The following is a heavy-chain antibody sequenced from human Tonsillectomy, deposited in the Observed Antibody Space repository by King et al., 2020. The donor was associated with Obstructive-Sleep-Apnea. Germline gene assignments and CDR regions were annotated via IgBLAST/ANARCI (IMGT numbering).Heavy chain of an antibody. CDR3: ARGSGAAAVNWFDP. V-gene: IGHV4-34*01. CDR2: INHSGST. CDR1: GGSFSDYY. Sequence: VLLQQWGAGLLKPSETLSLTCAVYGGSFSDYYWSWIRQPPGKGLEWIGEINHSGSTNYNPSLKSRVTISVDTSNNQFSLKLSTVTAADTAVYYCARGSGAAAVNWFDPWGQGTLVTVSS. D-gene: IGHD6-13*01. J-gene: IGHJ5*02.